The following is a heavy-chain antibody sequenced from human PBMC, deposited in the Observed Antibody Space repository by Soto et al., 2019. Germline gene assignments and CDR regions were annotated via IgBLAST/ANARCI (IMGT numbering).Heavy chain of an antibody. CDR3: ARHRQQLVLFDY. CDR1: GGSISSYY. D-gene: IGHD6-13*01. V-gene: IGHV4-59*08. CDR2: IYYSGST. J-gene: IGHJ4*02. Sequence: SETLPVTCTVSGGSISSYYWSWIRQPPGKGLEWIGYIYYSGSTNYNPSLKSRVTIPVDTSKNQFSLKLSSVTAADTAVYYCARHRQQLVLFDYWGQGTLVTVS.